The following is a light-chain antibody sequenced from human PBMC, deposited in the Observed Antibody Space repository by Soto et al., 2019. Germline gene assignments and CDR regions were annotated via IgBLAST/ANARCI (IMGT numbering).Light chain of an antibody. V-gene: IGLV2-14*01. J-gene: IGLJ1*01. Sequence: QSALTQPASVSGSLGQSISISCTEDSSDLTYNSVSWYQHHPHKAPKLIIYDVSYRPSGVSTRFSGSQSAGSVSLTISGLQAEDEADYYCSSSTPTRGLVFGSGTKVTVL. CDR2: DVS. CDR3: SSSTPTRGLV. CDR1: SSDLTYNS.